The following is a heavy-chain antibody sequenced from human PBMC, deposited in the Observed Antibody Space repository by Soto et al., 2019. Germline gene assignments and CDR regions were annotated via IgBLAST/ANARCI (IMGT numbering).Heavy chain of an antibody. D-gene: IGHD1-1*01. CDR2: ISSSSSYI. V-gene: IGHV3-21*01. Sequence: EVQLVESGGGLVEPGGSLRLSCAASGFTFSSYSMNWVRQAPGKGLEWVSSISSSSSYIYYADSVKGRFTISRDNAKNSLYLQMNSLRAEDTAVYYCARDGYLAVGMDVWGQGTTVTVSS. CDR1: GFTFSSYS. CDR3: ARDGYLAVGMDV. J-gene: IGHJ6*02.